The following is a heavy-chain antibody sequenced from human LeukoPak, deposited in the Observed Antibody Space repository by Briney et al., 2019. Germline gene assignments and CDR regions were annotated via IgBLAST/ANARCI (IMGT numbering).Heavy chain of an antibody. CDR2: ISGSSRFI. CDR1: GFAFHSFS. CDR3: ESGAGVRPLDY. Sequence: GGSLRLSCAASGFAFHSFSMNWVRQAPGKGLEWVSSISGSSRFIDYADSVKGRFTISTDSATASLDLQMSSWSAEDTAVYYFESGAGVRPLDYWGQGTLVTVSS. D-gene: IGHD1-14*01. J-gene: IGHJ4*02. V-gene: IGHV3-21*01.